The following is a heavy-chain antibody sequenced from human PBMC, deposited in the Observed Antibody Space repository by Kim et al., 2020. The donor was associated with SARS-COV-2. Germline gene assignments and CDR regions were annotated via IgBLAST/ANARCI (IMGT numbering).Heavy chain of an antibody. D-gene: IGHD3-16*02. CDR2: IYGGGST. CDR3: ATRSIAPYYYYYYGMDG. J-gene: IGHJ6*01. CDR1: GFTISSNY. V-gene: IGHV3-66*01. Sequence: GGSLRLSCAASGFTISSNYMSWVRQAPGKGLEWVSVIYGGGSTSYADSVKGRFTISRDNSKNTLYLQMNSLRAEDTAMYYCATRSIAPYYYYYYGMDGWG.